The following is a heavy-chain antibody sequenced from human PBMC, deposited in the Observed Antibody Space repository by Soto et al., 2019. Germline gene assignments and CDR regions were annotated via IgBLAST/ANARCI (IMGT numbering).Heavy chain of an antibody. CDR2: IIPIFGTA. V-gene: IGHV1-69*01. J-gene: IGHJ6*02. Sequence: QVQLVQSGAEVKKPGSSEKVSCKASGGTFSSYAISWVRQAPGQGLEWMGGIIPIFGTANYAQKFQGRVTITADASTSTAYMELSSVRSEDTAVYYCARGSVVPPAMGNYYYGMDVWGQGTTVTVSS. D-gene: IGHD2-2*01. CDR3: ARGSVVPPAMGNYYYGMDV. CDR1: GGTFSSYA.